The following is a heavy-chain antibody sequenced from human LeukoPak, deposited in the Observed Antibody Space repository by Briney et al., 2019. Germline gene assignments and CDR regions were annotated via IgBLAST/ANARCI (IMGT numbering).Heavy chain of an antibody. CDR1: GFTFSNYD. J-gene: IGHJ4*02. CDR3: ATGEYYFDF. D-gene: IGHD3-16*01. Sequence: GGSLRLPCAASGFTFSNYDMSWVRQAPGRGLEWVSAISGSGHSTYYADSVKGRFTISRDNSKNTLYLQMNSLRAEDTALYYCATGEYYFDFWGQGTLVTVSS. V-gene: IGHV3-23*01. CDR2: ISGSGHST.